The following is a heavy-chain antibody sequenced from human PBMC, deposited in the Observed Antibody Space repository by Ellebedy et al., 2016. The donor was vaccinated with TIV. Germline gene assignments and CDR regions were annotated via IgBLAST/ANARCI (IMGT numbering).Heavy chain of an antibody. CDR1: GFTFRSFS. V-gene: IGHV3-23*01. D-gene: IGHD3-22*01. Sequence: LSLTCAASGFTFRSFSMHCVRQAPGKGLEWLSVISSDGSNTYHADSVKGRFTITRDNSKNTLYLQMNRLRTEDTAVYFWAKGTSSGFTYDRVGFEYWGQGALVTVSS. CDR3: AKGTSSGFTYDRVGFEY. J-gene: IGHJ4*02. CDR2: ISSDGSNT.